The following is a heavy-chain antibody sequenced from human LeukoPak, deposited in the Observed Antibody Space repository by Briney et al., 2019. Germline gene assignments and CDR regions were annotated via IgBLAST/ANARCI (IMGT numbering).Heavy chain of an antibody. D-gene: IGHD3-10*01. CDR1: GYTFAGYY. CDR2: INPNSGGT. Sequence: ASVKVSCRASGYTFAGYYMHWVRQAPGQGLEWMGRINPNSGGTNYAQKFQGRVTMTRDTSISTAYMELSRLRSDDTAVYYCARGFNYYFDYWGQGTLVTVSS. CDR3: ARGFNYYFDY. V-gene: IGHV1-2*06. J-gene: IGHJ4*02.